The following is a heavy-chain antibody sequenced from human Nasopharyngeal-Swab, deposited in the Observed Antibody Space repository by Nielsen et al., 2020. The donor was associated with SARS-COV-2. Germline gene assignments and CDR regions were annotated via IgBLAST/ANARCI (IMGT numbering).Heavy chain of an antibody. CDR1: GFTFSSYE. D-gene: IGHD2-15*01. CDR2: ISSSGSTI. CDR3: ARGDTDCSGGSCYFVIPSNYYYYYMDV. V-gene: IGHV3-48*03. Sequence: GGSLRLSCAASGFTFSSYEMNWVRQAPGKGLEWVSYISSSGSTIYYADSVKGRFTISRDNAKNSLYLQMNSLRAEDTAVYYCARGDTDCSGGSCYFVIPSNYYYYYMDVWGKGTTVTVSS. J-gene: IGHJ6*03.